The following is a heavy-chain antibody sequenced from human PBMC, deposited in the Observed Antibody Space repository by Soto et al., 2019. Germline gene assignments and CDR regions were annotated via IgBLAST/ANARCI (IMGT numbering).Heavy chain of an antibody. CDR3: ARAQFSSPWEQTGPKKAFDY. Sequence: QLQLQESGPGLVKPSETLSLTCTVSGGSISSSSYYWGWIRQPPGKGLEWIGSIYYSGSTYYNPSLKSRVIISVETSKNQFSLKLSSVTAADTAVYYCARAQFSSPWEQTGPKKAFDYWGQGTLVTVSS. D-gene: IGHD1-1*01. CDR1: GGSISSSSYY. J-gene: IGHJ4*02. V-gene: IGHV4-39*01. CDR2: IYYSGST.